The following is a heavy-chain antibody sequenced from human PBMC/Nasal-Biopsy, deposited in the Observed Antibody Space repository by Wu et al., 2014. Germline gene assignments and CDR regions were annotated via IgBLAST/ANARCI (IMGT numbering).Heavy chain of an antibody. CDR2: ISYDGKDK. CDR3: AKDIGRYDYVWGSFTTDY. V-gene: IGHV3-30*18. J-gene: IGHJ4*02. D-gene: IGHD3-16*01. Sequence: LRLSCAASGFGFSGHGMHWVRQAPGKGLEWVAAISYDGKDKYLTDSVKGRFTISRDNSKNTVHLQMTSLRAEDAAVYYCAKDIGRYDYVWGSFTTDYWGQGSLVTVS. CDR1: GFGFSGHG.